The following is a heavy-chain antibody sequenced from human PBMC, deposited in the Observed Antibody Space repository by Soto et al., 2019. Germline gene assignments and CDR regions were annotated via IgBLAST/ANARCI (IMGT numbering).Heavy chain of an antibody. V-gene: IGHV3-30-3*01. CDR2: ISYDGSNK. Sequence: GGSLRLSCAASGFTFSSYAMHWVRQAPGKGLEWVAVISYDGSNKYYADSVKGRFTISRDNSKNTLYLQMNSLRAEDMAVYYCARDEARHHSSGWYVGGYYFDYWGQGTLVTVSS. J-gene: IGHJ4*02. CDR1: GFTFSSYA. D-gene: IGHD6-19*01. CDR3: ARDEARHHSSGWYVGGYYFDY.